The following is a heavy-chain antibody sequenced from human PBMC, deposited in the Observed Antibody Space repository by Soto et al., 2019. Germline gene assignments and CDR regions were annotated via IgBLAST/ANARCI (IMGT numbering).Heavy chain of an antibody. CDR2: IYHSGST. J-gene: IGHJ4*02. D-gene: IGHD6-6*01. V-gene: IGHV4-30-2*01. CDR1: GGSISSGGYS. Sequence: QLQLQESGSGLVKPSQTLSLTCAVSGGSISSGGYSWSWIRQPPGKGLEWIGYIYHSGSTYYNPALQSRVHITIDRAKNPFSPELGSVAAAGTAGYYCAGGIAARPLGYWGQGTLVTVSS. CDR3: AGGIAARPLGY.